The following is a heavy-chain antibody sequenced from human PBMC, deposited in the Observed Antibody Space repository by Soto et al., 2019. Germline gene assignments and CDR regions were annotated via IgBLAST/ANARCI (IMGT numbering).Heavy chain of an antibody. CDR1: GFTFSGSA. J-gene: IGHJ4*02. CDR3: TRPGSTDY. CDR2: IRSKANSYAT. V-gene: IGHV3-73*02. Sequence: EVQLVESGGGLVQPGGSLTLSCAASGFTFSGSAMNWVRQASGKGLEWVGRIRSKANSYATADAASVKGRFTITRDDSKNTAYLQMNSLETEDTAVYYGTRPGSTDYWGQGTMVTVSS.